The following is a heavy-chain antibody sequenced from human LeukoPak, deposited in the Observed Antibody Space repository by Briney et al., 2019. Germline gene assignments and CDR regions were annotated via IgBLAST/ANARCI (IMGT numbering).Heavy chain of an antibody. Sequence: GGSLRLSCAASGFTFSSYAMHWVRQAPGKGLEWVAVISYDGSNKYYADSVKGRFTISRDNSKNTLYLQMNSLRAEDTAVYYCARDETYDYESNGYLDFWGQGTVVTVSS. CDR3: ARDETYDYESNGYLDF. CDR1: GFTFSSYA. CDR2: ISYDGSNK. D-gene: IGHD3-22*01. V-gene: IGHV3-30-3*01. J-gene: IGHJ4*02.